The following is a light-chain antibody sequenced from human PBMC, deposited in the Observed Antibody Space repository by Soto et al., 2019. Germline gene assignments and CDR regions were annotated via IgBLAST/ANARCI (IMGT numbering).Light chain of an antibody. J-gene: IGLJ2*01. CDR1: RDDIGAYDY. V-gene: IGLV2-14*01. CDR3: NSYTNSSAVV. Sequence: QSALTQPASVSGSPRQSITISCAGTRDDIGAYDYVSWYQQHPGNAPKLLVYEVTNRPSGVSDRFSGSKSGNTASLTISGLQAEDEADYYCNSYTNSSAVVFGGGTKVTGL. CDR2: EVT.